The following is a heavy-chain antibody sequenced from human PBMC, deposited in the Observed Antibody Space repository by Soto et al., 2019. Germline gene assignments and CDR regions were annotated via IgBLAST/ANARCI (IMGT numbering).Heavy chain of an antibody. J-gene: IGHJ5*02. Sequence: SETLSLTCAVYGGAFSGYYWSWIRQPPGKGLEWIGEINHSGSTNYNPSLKSRVTISVDTSKNQFSLKLSSVTAADTAVYYCARGAASCYRHWFDPWGQGTLVTVSS. CDR1: GGAFSGYY. D-gene: IGHD2-2*02. V-gene: IGHV4-34*01. CDR2: INHSGST. CDR3: ARGAASCYRHWFDP.